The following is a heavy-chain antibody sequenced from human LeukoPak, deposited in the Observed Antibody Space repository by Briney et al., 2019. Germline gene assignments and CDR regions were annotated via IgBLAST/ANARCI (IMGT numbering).Heavy chain of an antibody. D-gene: IGHD1-26*01. J-gene: IGHJ4*02. V-gene: IGHV3-48*03. CDR1: GFTFSSYE. Sequence: GGSLRLSCAASGFTFSSYEMNWVRQAPGKGLEWVSYISSSGSTIYYADSVKGRFTISRDNAKNSLYLQMNSLRAEDTALYYCARNWGVGDRYFDHWGQGTLVTVSS. CDR2: ISSSGSTI. CDR3: ARNWGVGDRYFDH.